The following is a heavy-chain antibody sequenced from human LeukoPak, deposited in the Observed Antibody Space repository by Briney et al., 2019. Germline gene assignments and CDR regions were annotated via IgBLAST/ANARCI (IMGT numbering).Heavy chain of an antibody. CDR1: GYTFTGYY. Sequence: ASVKVSCKASGYTFTGYYMHWVRQAPGQGLEWMGWINPNSGGTNYAQKFQGRVTMTRDTSISTAYMELSRLRSDDTAAYYCARELSNYYDSSVGMDVWGQGTTVTVSS. CDR3: ARELSNYYDSSVGMDV. J-gene: IGHJ6*02. CDR2: INPNSGGT. V-gene: IGHV1-2*02. D-gene: IGHD3-22*01.